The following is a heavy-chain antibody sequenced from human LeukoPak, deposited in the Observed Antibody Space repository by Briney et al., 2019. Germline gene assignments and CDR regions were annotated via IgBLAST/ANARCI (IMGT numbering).Heavy chain of an antibody. CDR3: ARVGSSGWYDYYYYYMDV. Sequence: ASVTVSFKASGYTFTIYDINWVRQATGQGHEWMGWMNPNSVNTGYAQKFQGRVTMTRNTSISTAYMELSSLRSEDTAVYYCARVGSSGWYDYYYYYMDVWGKGTTVTISS. J-gene: IGHJ6*03. D-gene: IGHD6-19*01. CDR1: GYTFTIYD. V-gene: IGHV1-8*01. CDR2: MNPNSVNT.